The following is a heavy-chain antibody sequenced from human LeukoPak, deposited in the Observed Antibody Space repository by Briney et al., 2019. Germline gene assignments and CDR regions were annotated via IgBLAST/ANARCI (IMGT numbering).Heavy chain of an antibody. Sequence: SETLSLTCTVSGGSISSYYWSWIRQPPGKGLEWIGYIYHSGTTKYNPSLKSRVTISVDTSKSQFSLKLSSVTAADTAIYYCARNIVGPRQVDYWGQGTLVTVSS. CDR1: GGSISSYY. J-gene: IGHJ4*02. CDR2: IYHSGTT. CDR3: ARNIVGPRQVDY. D-gene: IGHD1-26*01. V-gene: IGHV4-59*01.